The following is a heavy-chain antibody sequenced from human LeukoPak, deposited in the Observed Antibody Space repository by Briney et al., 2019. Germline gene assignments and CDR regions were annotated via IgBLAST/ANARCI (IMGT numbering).Heavy chain of an antibody. J-gene: IGHJ6*02. Sequence: GGSLRLSCAASGFTFSDHYMDWVRQAPGKRLEWVSVIYSGGSTYYADSVKGRFTISRDNSKNTLYLQMNSLRAEDTAVYYCARHGTSCCRGPKYYGMDVWGQGTTVTVSS. CDR3: ARHGTSCCRGPKYYGMDV. CDR1: GFTFSDHY. V-gene: IGHV3-66*04. CDR2: IYSGGST. D-gene: IGHD2-2*01.